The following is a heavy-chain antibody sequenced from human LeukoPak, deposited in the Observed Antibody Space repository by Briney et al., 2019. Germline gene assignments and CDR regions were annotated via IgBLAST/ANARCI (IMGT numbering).Heavy chain of an antibody. D-gene: IGHD1-26*01. Sequence: ASVKVSCKVSGYTLTELSMHWVRQAPGKGLEWMGGFDPEDGETICAQKFQGRVTMTEDTSTDTAYMELSSLRSEDTAVYYCATAQSFGGSYPFDYWGQGTLVTVSS. CDR1: GYTLTELS. J-gene: IGHJ4*02. CDR2: FDPEDGET. CDR3: ATAQSFGGSYPFDY. V-gene: IGHV1-24*01.